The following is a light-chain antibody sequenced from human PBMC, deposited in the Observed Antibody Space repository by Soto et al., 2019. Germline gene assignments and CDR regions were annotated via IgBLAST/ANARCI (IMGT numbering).Light chain of an antibody. V-gene: IGLV2-11*01. CDR2: DVS. CDR3: CSYAGSYPYG. J-gene: IGLJ1*01. CDR1: SSDVGGYNY. Sequence: QSVLTQPRSVSGSPGQSVTISCTGTSSDVGGYNYVSWYQQHPGRAPKVMIYDVSKRPSGVPDRFSGSKSGNTASPTISGLQAEDEADYYCCSYAGSYPYGFGTGTKVTVL.